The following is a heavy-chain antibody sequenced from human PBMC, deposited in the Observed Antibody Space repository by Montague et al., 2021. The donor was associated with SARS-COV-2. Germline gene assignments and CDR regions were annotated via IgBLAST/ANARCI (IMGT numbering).Heavy chain of an antibody. Sequence: TLSLTCTVSGGSISSGGYYWSWIRQHPGKGLEWIGYIYYSGSTYYDPSLKSRVTISVDTSKNQFSLKLSSVTAADTAVYYCARVRITMIVVVDAFDIWGQGTMVTVSS. CDR3: ARVRITMIVVVDAFDI. V-gene: IGHV4-31*03. CDR1: GGSISSGGYY. D-gene: IGHD3-22*01. CDR2: IYYSGST. J-gene: IGHJ3*02.